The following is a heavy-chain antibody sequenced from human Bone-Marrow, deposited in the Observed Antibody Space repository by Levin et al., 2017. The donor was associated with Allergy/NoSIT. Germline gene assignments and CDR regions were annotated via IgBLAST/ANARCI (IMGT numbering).Heavy chain of an antibody. J-gene: IGHJ4*02. CDR1: GFTFSSYA. Sequence: QAGGSLRLSCAASGFTFSSYAMHWVRQAPGKGLEWVAVISYDGSNKYYADSVKGRFTISRDNSKNTLYLQMNSLRAEDTAVYYCAREATAMAMDYFDYWGQGTLVTVSS. CDR2: ISYDGSNK. CDR3: AREATAMAMDYFDY. D-gene: IGHD5-18*01. V-gene: IGHV3-30-3*01.